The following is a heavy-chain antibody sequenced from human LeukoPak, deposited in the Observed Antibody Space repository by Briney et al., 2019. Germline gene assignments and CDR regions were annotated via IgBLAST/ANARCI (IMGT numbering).Heavy chain of an antibody. V-gene: IGHV4-61*02. CDR3: ARVRYFDWLPDY. J-gene: IGHJ4*02. Sequence: SQTLSLTCTVSGGSISSGSYYWSWIRQPAGKGLEWIGRIYTSGSTNYNPSLKSRVTISVDTSKNQFSLKLSSVTAADTAVYYCARVRYFDWLPDYWGQGTLVTVS. CDR1: GGSISSGSYY. D-gene: IGHD3-9*01. CDR2: IYTSGST.